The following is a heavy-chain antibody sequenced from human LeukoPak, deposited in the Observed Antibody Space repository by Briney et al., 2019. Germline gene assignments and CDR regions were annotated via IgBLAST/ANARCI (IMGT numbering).Heavy chain of an antibody. J-gene: IGHJ4*02. CDR3: AKDFSRWEWLEYLDN. V-gene: IGHV3-23*01. CDR2: ISGTSSST. Sequence: GGSLRLSCAASEFSFSLYAMSWVRQAPGKGLEWVSSISGTSSSTYYADSVKGRFAISRDNSKNTLYLEMNSLRVEDTAVYYCAKDFSRWEWLEYLDNWGQGTLVTVSS. D-gene: IGHD6-19*01. CDR1: EFSFSLYA.